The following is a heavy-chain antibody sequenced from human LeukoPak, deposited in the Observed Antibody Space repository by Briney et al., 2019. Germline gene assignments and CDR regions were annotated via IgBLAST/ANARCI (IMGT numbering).Heavy chain of an antibody. J-gene: IGHJ6*04. D-gene: IGHD4-17*01. CDR1: GGTFSSYA. CDR3: ARGWLGMTTVTTSGGGDYYYGMDV. Sequence: ASVKVSCKASGGTFSSYAISWVRQAPGQGLEWMGGSIPIFGTANYAQKFQGRVTITADKSTSTAYMELSSLRSEDTAVYCCARGWLGMTTVTTSGGGDYYYGMDVWGKGTTVTVSS. CDR2: SIPIFGTA. V-gene: IGHV1-69*06.